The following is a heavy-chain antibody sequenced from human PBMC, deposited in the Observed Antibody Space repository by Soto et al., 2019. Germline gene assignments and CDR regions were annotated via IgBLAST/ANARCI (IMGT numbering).Heavy chain of an antibody. Sequence: GGSLRLSCRTSGFTFSSFSMHWFRQAPGKGLEWVAVIGSTNVKYYADSVKGRFTISRDNSQDTLYLQMDGLRPDDTGVYFCAREVVTTKWYFDNWGQGSLVTVS. CDR2: IGSTNVK. J-gene: IGHJ4*02. V-gene: IGHV3-30*04. D-gene: IGHD1-1*01. CDR1: GFTFSSFS. CDR3: AREVVTTKWYFDN.